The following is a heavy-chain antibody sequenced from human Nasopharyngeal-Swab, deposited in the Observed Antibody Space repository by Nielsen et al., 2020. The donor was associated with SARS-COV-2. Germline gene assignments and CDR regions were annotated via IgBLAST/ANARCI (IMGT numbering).Heavy chain of an antibody. J-gene: IGHJ6*02. CDR1: GFSFSSYW. Sequence: GESLKISCAASGFSFSSYWMHWVRQAPGKGLVWVSRINSDGSYTSYADSVKGRFTISRDNAKNSLYLQMNSLRAEDTAVYYCARDQGITIFGVGYGMDVWGQGTTVTISS. D-gene: IGHD3-3*01. CDR2: INSDGSYT. CDR3: ARDQGITIFGVGYGMDV. V-gene: IGHV3-74*01.